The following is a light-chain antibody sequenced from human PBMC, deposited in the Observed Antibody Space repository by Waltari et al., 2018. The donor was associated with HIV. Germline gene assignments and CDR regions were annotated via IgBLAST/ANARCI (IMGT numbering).Light chain of an antibody. CDR2: GAS. Sequence: EIVMTQSPATLSVSPGERVTLSCRASQNVITNLPSYQQKPGQAPSLLIYGASTRASGIPARFTGGGSGSDFTLTINSLQSEDCGLYYCQQYNGCPRTFGQGTKV. V-gene: IGKV3-15*01. CDR3: QQYNGCPRT. J-gene: IGKJ1*01. CDR1: QNVITN.